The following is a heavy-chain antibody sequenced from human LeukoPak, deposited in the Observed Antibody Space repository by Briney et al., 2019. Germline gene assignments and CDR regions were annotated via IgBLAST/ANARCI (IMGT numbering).Heavy chain of an antibody. CDR3: ATLNLDYYDSSGYLGL. CDR1: GYTLTELS. CDR2: FDPEDGET. V-gene: IGHV1-24*01. J-gene: IGHJ4*02. D-gene: IGHD3-22*01. Sequence: ASVKVSCKVSGYTLTELSMHWVRQAPGKGRAGMGGFDPEDGETIYAQKFQGRVTMTEDTSTDTAYMELSSLRSEDTAVYYCATLNLDYYDSSGYLGLWGQGTLVTVSS.